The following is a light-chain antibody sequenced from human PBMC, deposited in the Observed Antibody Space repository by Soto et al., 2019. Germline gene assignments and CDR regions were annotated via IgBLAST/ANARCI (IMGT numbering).Light chain of an antibody. CDR2: GVR. CDR1: RSDVGIYNY. V-gene: IGLV2-14*01. CDR3: ASYTSTNTLVV. Sequence: QLVLTQPASVSGSPGQSITISCTGTRSDVGIYNYVSWYQHHPGKAPKLLIYGVRDRPSGISDRFSGSKSGNTASLTISGLQAEDEADYYCASYTSTNTLVVFGGGTKLTVL. J-gene: IGLJ3*02.